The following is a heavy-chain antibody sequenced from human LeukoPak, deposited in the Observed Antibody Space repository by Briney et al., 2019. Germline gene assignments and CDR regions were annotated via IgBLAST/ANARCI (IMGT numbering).Heavy chain of an antibody. CDR2: ITTYNGDT. V-gene: IGHV1-18*01. D-gene: IGHD1-26*01. J-gene: IGHJ4*02. CDR3: ARDTGSSPGDY. Sequence: ASVKVSCKASGYTFTSYGINWVRQAPGQGLEWMGWITTYNGDTNYAQKLQGRVTMTTDTSTSTAYMDLRSLRSDDTAVYYCARDTGSSPGDYWGQGTLVTVSS. CDR1: GYTFTSYG.